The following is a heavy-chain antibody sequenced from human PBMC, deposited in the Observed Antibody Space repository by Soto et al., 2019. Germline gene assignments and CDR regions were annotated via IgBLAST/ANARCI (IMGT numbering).Heavy chain of an antibody. D-gene: IGHD3-10*01. Sequence: XETLSLTCTVSGGSISTSAYYWDWVRQPPGKGLEWIGSVYYSGSTFYSPSLKSRVSIAIDTSKNQFFLRLNSVTAAETAVYYCARRRGTGLDYWGQGTLVTV. J-gene: IGHJ4*02. CDR1: GGSISTSAYY. CDR3: ARRRGTGLDY. CDR2: VYYSGST. V-gene: IGHV4-39*01.